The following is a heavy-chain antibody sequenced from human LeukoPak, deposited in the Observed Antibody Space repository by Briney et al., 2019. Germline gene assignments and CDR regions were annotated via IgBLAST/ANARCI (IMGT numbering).Heavy chain of an antibody. J-gene: IGHJ4*02. D-gene: IGHD6-19*01. CDR1: GFNFRSFA. CDR2: ISYDGSNK. V-gene: IGHV3-30*04. CDR3: ARDLISGAVAGTAHY. Sequence: PGEPLRLPCGASGFNFRSFAMHGLRHAQEKGLEGVAVISYDGSNKYYADSVKGRFTISRDNSKNTLYLQMNSLRAEDTAVYYCARDLISGAVAGTAHYWGQGTLVTVSS.